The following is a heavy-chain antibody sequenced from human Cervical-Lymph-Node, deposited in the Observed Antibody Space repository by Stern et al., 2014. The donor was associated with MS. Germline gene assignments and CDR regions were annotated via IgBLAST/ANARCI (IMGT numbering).Heavy chain of an antibody. CDR2: IYPGDSDS. V-gene: IGHV5-51*01. Sequence: VQLVQSGAEVKKPGESLKISCKGSGYSFTANWIAWVRQMPGKGLEWMGIIYPGDSDSRCSPSFQGEVTTSADKSISTAYRQWSSLKDSDTAMYYCARDYGDYAFDYWGQGTLVTVSS. D-gene: IGHD4-17*01. J-gene: IGHJ4*02. CDR3: ARDYGDYAFDY. CDR1: GYSFTANW.